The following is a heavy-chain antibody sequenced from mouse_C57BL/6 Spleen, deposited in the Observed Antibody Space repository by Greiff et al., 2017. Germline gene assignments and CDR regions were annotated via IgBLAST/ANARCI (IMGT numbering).Heavy chain of an antibody. CDR2: FYPGSGSL. J-gene: IGHJ4*01. D-gene: IGHD2-1*01. CDR3: ARHEDYGTGAMDY. V-gene: IGHV1-62-2*01. Sequence: QVQLQQSGAELVKPGASVKLSCKASASPFPESTIHWLKQRSGQGLVWIGWFYPGSGSLKYNEKFKDKATLTADKSSSTVYMELSRLTSEDSAVYFCARHEDYGTGAMDYWGQGTSVTVSS. CDR1: ASPFPEST.